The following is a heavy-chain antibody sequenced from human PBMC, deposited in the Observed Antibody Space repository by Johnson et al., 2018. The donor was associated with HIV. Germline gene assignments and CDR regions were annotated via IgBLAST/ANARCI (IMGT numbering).Heavy chain of an antibody. CDR2: ISYDGSIK. Sequence: QVTLVESRGGVVQPGRSLRLSCAASGFTFSSYAMHWVRQAPGKGLEWVAVISYDGSIKYYADSVKGRFTISRDNSKNTLYLQMNSQRAEDTAVYYCAVLWFGDLWAFDIWGQGTKVTVSS. CDR1: GFTFSSYA. V-gene: IGHV3-30*04. D-gene: IGHD3-10*01. CDR3: AVLWFGDLWAFDI. J-gene: IGHJ3*02.